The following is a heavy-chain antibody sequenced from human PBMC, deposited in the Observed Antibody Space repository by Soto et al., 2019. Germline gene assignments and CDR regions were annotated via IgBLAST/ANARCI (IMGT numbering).Heavy chain of an antibody. Sequence: DVQLVESGGDLVQPGGSLRLSCAASGFIVSTKFLTWVRQAPGKGLEWVSVIYDDGTTEYADSVKGRFTISRDSFKNTLYLQMNSLSAEDAAVYYCAGRASDYRSAFDIWGQGTMVTVSS. J-gene: IGHJ3*02. D-gene: IGHD4-17*01. V-gene: IGHV3-66*01. CDR2: IYDDGTT. CDR3: AGRASDYRSAFDI. CDR1: GFIVSTKF.